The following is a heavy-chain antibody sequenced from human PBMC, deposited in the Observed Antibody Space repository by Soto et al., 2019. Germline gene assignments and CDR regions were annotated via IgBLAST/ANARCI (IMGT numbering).Heavy chain of an antibody. CDR2: IYYSGST. Sequence: PSETLSLTCTVSGGSISSYYWSWIRQPPGKGLEWIGYIYYSGSTNYNPSLKSRVTISVDTSKNQFSLKLSSVTAADTAVYYCARGDYGESWFDPWGQGTLVTVPS. CDR1: GGSISSYY. V-gene: IGHV4-59*01. D-gene: IGHD4-17*01. CDR3: ARGDYGESWFDP. J-gene: IGHJ5*02.